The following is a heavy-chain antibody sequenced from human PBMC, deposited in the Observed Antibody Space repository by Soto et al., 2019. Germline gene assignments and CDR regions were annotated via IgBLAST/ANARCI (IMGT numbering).Heavy chain of an antibody. CDR3: ARGGDTPVAYYHAMDV. CDR1: GFTFSRYW. CDR2: INSDGSSR. J-gene: IGHJ6*02. D-gene: IGHD6-19*01. Sequence: EVQLVESGGGLVQPGGSLRLSCAASGFTFSRYWMHWVRQAPGKGLEWVSRINSDGSSRTDADFVKGRFTVSRDNAKNTVFLQVNSLRAEDTAVYYCARGGDTPVAYYHAMDVWGQGTTVTVSS. V-gene: IGHV3-74*03.